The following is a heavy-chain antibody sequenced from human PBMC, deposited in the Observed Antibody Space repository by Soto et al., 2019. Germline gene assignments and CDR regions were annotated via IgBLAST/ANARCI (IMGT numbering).Heavy chain of an antibody. J-gene: IGHJ6*02. CDR3: ARISPYVDCSGGSCSDYYYYGMDV. V-gene: IGHV4-39*07. CDR2: VYYSGST. CDR1: GGSISNSSYQ. Sequence: SETLSLTCTVSGGSISNSSYQWGWIRQPPGKGLQWIGSVYYSGSTYYNPSLKSRLTISVDTSKNQFSLKLSSVTAADTAVYYCARISPYVDCSGGSCSDYYYYGMDVWGQGTTVTVSS. D-gene: IGHD2-15*01.